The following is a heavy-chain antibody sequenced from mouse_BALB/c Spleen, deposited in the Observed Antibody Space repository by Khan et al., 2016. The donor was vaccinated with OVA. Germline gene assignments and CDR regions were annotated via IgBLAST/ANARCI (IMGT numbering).Heavy chain of an antibody. V-gene: IGHV1S136*01. J-gene: IGHJ2*01. CDR3: ARGNWESYYFDY. CDR1: GYTFTGYV. D-gene: IGHD4-1*01. CDR2: INPYNDAT. Sequence: VQLQQSGPELVKPGASVRMSCKASGYTFTGYVMHWVKQKPGQGLEWIGYINPYNDATKYNEDFKGKATLTSDTSSSTAYMELSSLTSEDSAVYYCARGNWESYYFDYWGQGTTLTVSS.